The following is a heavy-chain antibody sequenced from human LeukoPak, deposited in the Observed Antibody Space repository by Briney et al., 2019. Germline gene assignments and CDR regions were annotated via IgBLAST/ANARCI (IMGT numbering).Heavy chain of an antibody. CDR1: GDSISSGGYS. CDR3: ARGGPPPPWLDY. CDR2: IYYSGST. J-gene: IGHJ4*02. D-gene: IGHD6-19*01. Sequence: SQTLSLTCTVSGDSISSGGYSWTWIRQHPGKGLEWIGFIYYSGSTYYNPSLKSRVTISVDTSKNQFSLKLSSVTAADTAVYYCARGGPPPPWLDYWGQGTLVTVSS. V-gene: IGHV4-31*03.